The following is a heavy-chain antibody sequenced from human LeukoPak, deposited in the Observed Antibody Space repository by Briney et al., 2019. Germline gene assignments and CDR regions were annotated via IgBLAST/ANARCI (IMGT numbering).Heavy chain of an antibody. CDR3: AKALGYYDSSGSNFDG. V-gene: IGHV1-69*05. CDR1: GGTFSSYA. CDR2: IIPIFGTA. J-gene: IGHJ4*02. Sequence: SVKVSCKASGGTFSSYAISWVRHAPGQGLEWMGRIIPIFGTANYAQKFQGRVTITTDESTSTAYMELSSLRSEDTAVYYCAKALGYYDSSGSNFDGWGKGTLVTVSS. D-gene: IGHD3-22*01.